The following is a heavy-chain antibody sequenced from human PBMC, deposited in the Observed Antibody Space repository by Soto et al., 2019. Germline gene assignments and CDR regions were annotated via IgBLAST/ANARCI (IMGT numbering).Heavy chain of an antibody. J-gene: IGHJ6*02. CDR3: ARDPRTTVTDYYYYGMDV. Sequence: ASVKVSCKASGYTFTSYYMHWVRQAPGQGLEWMGIINPSGGSTSYAQKFQGRVTMTRDTSTSTVYMELSSLRSEDTAVYYCARDPRTTVTDYYYYGMDVWGQGTTVTVYS. CDR1: GYTFTSYY. D-gene: IGHD4-4*01. CDR2: INPSGGST. V-gene: IGHV1-46*01.